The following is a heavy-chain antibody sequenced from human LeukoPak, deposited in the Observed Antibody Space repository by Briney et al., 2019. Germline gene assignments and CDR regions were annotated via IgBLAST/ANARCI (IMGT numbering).Heavy chain of an antibody. D-gene: IGHD4-17*01. Sequence: SETLSLTCAVYGGSFSGYYWSWIRQPPGKGLEWIGEINHSGSTNYNPSLKGRVTISVDTSKNQFSLKLSSVTAADTAVYYCAREFRDGDYLFIKGWFDPWGQGTLVTVSS. CDR2: INHSGST. V-gene: IGHV4-34*01. CDR3: AREFRDGDYLFIKGWFDP. J-gene: IGHJ5*02. CDR1: GGSFSGYY.